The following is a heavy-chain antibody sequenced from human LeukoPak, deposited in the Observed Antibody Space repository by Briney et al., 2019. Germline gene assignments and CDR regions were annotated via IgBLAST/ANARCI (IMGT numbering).Heavy chain of an antibody. J-gene: IGHJ3*02. CDR2: IYYSGST. CDR3: ARNGGGLRFLEWLPRDAFDI. CDR1: GGSISSYY. V-gene: IGHV4-59*01. Sequence: PSETLSLTCTVSGGSISSYYWSWIRQPPGKGLEWVGYIYYSGSTNYNPSLKSRVTISVDTPKNQFSLKLSSVTAADTAVYYCARNGGGLRFLEWLPRDAFDIWGQGTMVTVSS. D-gene: IGHD3-3*01.